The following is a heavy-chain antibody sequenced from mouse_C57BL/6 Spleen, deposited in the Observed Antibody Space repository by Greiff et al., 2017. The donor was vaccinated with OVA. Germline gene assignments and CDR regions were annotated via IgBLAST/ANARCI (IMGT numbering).Heavy chain of an antibody. CDR3: ARGNSNYALAY. D-gene: IGHD2-5*01. J-gene: IGHJ3*01. CDR2: INPYNGGT. Sequence: VQLQQSGPVLVKPGASVKMSCKASGYTFTDYYMNWVKQSHGKSLEWIGVINPYNGGTSYNQKFKGKATLTVDKSSSTAYMELNSLTSEDSAVYYCARGNSNYALAYWGQGTLVTVSA. CDR1: GYTFTDYY. V-gene: IGHV1-19*01.